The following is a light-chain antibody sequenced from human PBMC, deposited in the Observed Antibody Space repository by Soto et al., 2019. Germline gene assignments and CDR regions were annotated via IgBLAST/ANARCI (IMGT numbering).Light chain of an antibody. V-gene: IGKV1-27*01. CDR3: QQYNNWRIT. CDR2: AAS. J-gene: IGKJ5*01. CDR1: QGISNY. Sequence: DIQMTQSPSSLSASVGYRVTITCLASQGISNYLAWYQQKPGKVPKLLIYAASTLQSGVPSRFSGSGSGTDFTLTISSLQSEDFAVYYCQQYNNWRITFGQGTRLEIK.